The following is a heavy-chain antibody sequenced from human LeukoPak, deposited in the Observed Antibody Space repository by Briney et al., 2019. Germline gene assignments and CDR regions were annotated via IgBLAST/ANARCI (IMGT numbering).Heavy chain of an antibody. V-gene: IGHV3-21*01. CDR3: AREGGVRGMDV. Sequence: GGSLRLSCAASGFTFSSYSMNWVRQAPGKGLDWVSSISSSSSYIYYADSVKGRFTISRDNAKNSLYLQMNSLRAEDTAVYYCAREGGVRGMDVWGQGTTVTVSS. CDR2: ISSSSSYI. J-gene: IGHJ6*02. D-gene: IGHD3-10*01. CDR1: GFTFSSYS.